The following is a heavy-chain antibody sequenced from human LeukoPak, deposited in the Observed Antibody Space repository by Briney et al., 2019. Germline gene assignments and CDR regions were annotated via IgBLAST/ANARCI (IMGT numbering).Heavy chain of an antibody. J-gene: IGHJ4*02. CDR2: ISAYNGNT. CDR1: GYTFTGYY. CDR3: ARDCSSTSCYTGTDY. Sequence: ASVKVSCKASGYTFTGYYMHWVRQAPGQGLEWMGWISAYNGNTNYAQKLQGRVTMTTDTSTSTAYMELRSLRSHDTAVYYCARDCSSTSCYTGTDYWGQGTLVTVSS. D-gene: IGHD2-2*02. V-gene: IGHV1-18*04.